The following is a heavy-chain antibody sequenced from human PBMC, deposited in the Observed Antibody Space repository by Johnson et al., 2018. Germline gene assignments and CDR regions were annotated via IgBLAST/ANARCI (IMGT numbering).Heavy chain of an antibody. D-gene: IGHD2/OR15-2a*01. J-gene: IGHJ3*02. V-gene: IGHV4-39*07. Sequence: QVQLQESGPGLVKPSETLSLTCTVSGGSISSSTYYWGWIRQPPGKGPEWIWNIYYTGRTYFNPSLTTRFTISVDTSKNQFSLKLSSVTAADTAVYYCSREPITFYAFDIWGQGTMVTVSS. CDR3: SREPITFYAFDI. CDR2: IYYTGRT. CDR1: GGSISSSTYY.